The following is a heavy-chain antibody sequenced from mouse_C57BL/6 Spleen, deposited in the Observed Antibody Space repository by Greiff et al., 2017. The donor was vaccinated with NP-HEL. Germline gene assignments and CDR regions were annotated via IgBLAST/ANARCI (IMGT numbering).Heavy chain of an antibody. D-gene: IGHD2-3*01. CDR2: IDPSDSYT. J-gene: IGHJ3*01. CDR1: GYTFTSYW. Sequence: QVQLQQPGAELVRPGTSVKLSCKASGYTFTSYWMHWVKQRPGQGLEWIGVIDPSDSYTNYNQKFKGKATLTVDTSSSTAYMQLSSLTSEDSAVYYCASPAGGYYKGRGAWFAYWGQGTLVTVSA. CDR3: ASPAGGYYKGRGAWFAY. V-gene: IGHV1-59*01.